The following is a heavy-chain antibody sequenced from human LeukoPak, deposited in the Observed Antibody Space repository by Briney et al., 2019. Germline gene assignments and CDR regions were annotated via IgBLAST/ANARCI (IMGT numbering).Heavy chain of an antibody. CDR2: INYSGNT. CDR3: ARLRGDY. CDR1: GGSISSGGHY. J-gene: IGHJ4*02. Sequence: SQTLSLTCTVSGGSISSGGHYWSWIRQHPGKGLEWIGYINYSGNTYYNPSLKSRVTISVDTSKNQFSLKLSSVTAADTAVYYCARLRGDYWGQGTLVTVSS. V-gene: IGHV4-31*03.